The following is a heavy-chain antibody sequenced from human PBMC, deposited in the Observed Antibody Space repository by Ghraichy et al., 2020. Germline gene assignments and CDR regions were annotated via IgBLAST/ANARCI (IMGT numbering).Heavy chain of an antibody. CDR2: ISYDGSNK. J-gene: IGHJ6*03. CDR3: ARDKWELRQDYYMDV. CDR1: GFTFSSYA. V-gene: IGHV3-30*04. Sequence: GGSLRLSCAASGFTFSSYAMHWVRQAPGKGLEWVVVISYDGSNKYYADSVKGRFTISRDNSKNTLYLQMNSLRAEDTAVYYCARDKWELRQDYYMDVWGKGTTVTVSS. D-gene: IGHD1-26*01.